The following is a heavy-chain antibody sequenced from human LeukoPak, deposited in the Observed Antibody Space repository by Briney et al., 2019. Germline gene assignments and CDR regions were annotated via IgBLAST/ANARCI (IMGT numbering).Heavy chain of an antibody. CDR3: ARDLTVVVTAIFDY. V-gene: IGHV3-53*01. Sequence: GGSLRLSCAASGITVNTNYMSWVRQAPGKGLEWVSNVFSDGRTFYADSVKGRFTISRDSSKNSIFLQMNSLRAEDTAVYYCARDLTVVVTAIFDYWGQGTLVTVSS. CDR2: VFSDGRT. D-gene: IGHD2-21*02. J-gene: IGHJ4*02. CDR1: GITVNTNY.